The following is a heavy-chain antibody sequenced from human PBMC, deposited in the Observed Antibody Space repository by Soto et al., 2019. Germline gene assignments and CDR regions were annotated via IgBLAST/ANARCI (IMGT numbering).Heavy chain of an antibody. CDR1: GFTFSSYG. CDR2: ISYDGSNK. D-gene: IGHD4-17*01. CDR3: AKDPDATTPAPGGGGDY. V-gene: IGHV3-30*18. Sequence: QVQLVESGGGVVQPGRSLRLSCAASGFTFSSYGMHWVRQAPGKGLEWVAVISYDGSNKYYADSVKGRFTISRDNSKNTLHLQINSLRAEDTAVYYCAKDPDATTPAPGGGGDYWGQGTLVTVSS. J-gene: IGHJ4*02.